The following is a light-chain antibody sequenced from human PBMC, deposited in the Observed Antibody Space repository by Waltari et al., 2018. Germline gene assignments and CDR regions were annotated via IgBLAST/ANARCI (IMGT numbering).Light chain of an antibody. CDR3: QQYGSSPPT. J-gene: IGKJ3*01. CDR1: QSVSSSY. CDR2: GAS. Sequence: TLSCRASQSVSSSYLAWYQQKPGQAPRLLIYGASSRATGIPDRFSGSGSGTDFTLTISRLEPEDFAVYYCQQYGSSPPTFGPGTKVDIK. V-gene: IGKV3-20*01.